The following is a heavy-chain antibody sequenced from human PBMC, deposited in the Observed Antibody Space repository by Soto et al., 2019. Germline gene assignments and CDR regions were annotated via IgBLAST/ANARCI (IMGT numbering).Heavy chain of an antibody. J-gene: IGHJ4*02. Sequence: QVQLVQSGAEVKKPGASVKVSCKASGYTFTGYYMHWVRQAPGQGLEWMGWINPNSGGTNYAQTFPASPTTTTDTPITTPSMELSRLTSDATPVYYCASTPIVGATTAHAYWCQGTLLTFSS. CDR1: GYTFTGYY. CDR3: ASTPIVGATTAHAY. CDR2: INPNSGGT. D-gene: IGHD1-26*01. V-gene: IGHV1-2*04.